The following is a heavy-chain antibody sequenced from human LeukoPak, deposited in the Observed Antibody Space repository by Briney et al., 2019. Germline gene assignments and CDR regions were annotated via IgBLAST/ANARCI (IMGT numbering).Heavy chain of an antibody. CDR1: GGSISSYY. CDR3: ARDFLRYDYRDSGRAFDI. D-gene: IGHD4-17*01. V-gene: IGHV4-59*01. J-gene: IGHJ3*02. Sequence: SETLSLTCTVSGGSISSYYWSWIRQPPGKGVEWIGYIYYSGSTNYNPSLKSRVTISVDTSKNQFSLKLSSVTAADTAVYYCARDFLRYDYRDSGRAFDIWGQGTMVTVSS. CDR2: IYYSGST.